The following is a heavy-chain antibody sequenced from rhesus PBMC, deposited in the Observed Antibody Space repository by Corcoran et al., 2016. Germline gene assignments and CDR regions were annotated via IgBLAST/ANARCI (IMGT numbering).Heavy chain of an antibody. CDR2: ISYSGST. CDR1: GYSISSGYG. D-gene: IGHD2-39*02. Sequence: QLQLQESGPGLVKPSETLSLTCAVSGYSISSGYGWSWIRQPPGKGLEWIGYISYSGSTSYNPSLKSRVTISKDTSKNQFSLKLSSVTAADTAVYYCARLGQVDDYWGQGVLVTV. J-gene: IGHJ4*01. CDR3: ARLGQVDDY. V-gene: IGHV4-122*02.